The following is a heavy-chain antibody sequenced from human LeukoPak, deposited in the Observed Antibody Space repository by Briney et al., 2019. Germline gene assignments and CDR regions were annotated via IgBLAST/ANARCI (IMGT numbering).Heavy chain of an antibody. CDR2: TYYRSKWYT. J-gene: IGHJ4*02. CDR1: GDTVSSNSAA. Sequence: SQTLSLTCAISGDTVSSNSAAWNCIRQSPSRGLEWLGRTYYRSKWYTDYVGSVTSRITINPDTSNNQFSLQLNSVTPEDTAVYYCVRARSGSYPDFWGQGTLVTVSS. D-gene: IGHD1-26*01. V-gene: IGHV6-1*01. CDR3: VRARSGSYPDF.